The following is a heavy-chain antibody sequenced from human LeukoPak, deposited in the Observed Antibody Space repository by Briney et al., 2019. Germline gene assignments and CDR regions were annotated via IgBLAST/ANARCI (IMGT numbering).Heavy chain of an antibody. CDR3: ARDRTYYYDSSGGSFDY. V-gene: IGHV3-21*04. CDR2: ISSSGSYI. CDR1: GFTFSSYT. J-gene: IGHJ4*02. Sequence: GGSLRLSCAASGFTFSSYTINWVRQAPGKGLEWVSSISSSGSYIYYADSVKGRFTVSRDNAKNSLYLQMKSLRAEDTAVYYCARDRTYYYDSSGGSFDYWGQGTLVTVSS. D-gene: IGHD3-22*01.